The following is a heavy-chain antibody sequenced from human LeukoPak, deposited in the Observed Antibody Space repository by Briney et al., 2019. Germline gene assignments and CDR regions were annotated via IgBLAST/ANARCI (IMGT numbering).Heavy chain of an antibody. CDR2: IRYDGSNK. D-gene: IGHD4-11*01. Sequence: PGGSLRLSCAASGFTFSSYGMHWVRQAPGKGLEWVAFIRYDGSNKYYADSVKGRFTISRDNSKNILYLQMNSLTAGDTAVYDWAKRGWYSNDYWGQGTLVTVSS. V-gene: IGHV3-30*02. CDR3: AKRGWYSNDY. J-gene: IGHJ4*02. CDR1: GFTFSSYG.